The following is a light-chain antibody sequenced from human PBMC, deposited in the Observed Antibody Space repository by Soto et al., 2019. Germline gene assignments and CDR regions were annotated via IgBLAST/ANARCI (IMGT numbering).Light chain of an antibody. J-gene: IGLJ3*02. Sequence: QSALPQPRSVSGSPGQSVTISCTGTRSDIGGYNYVSWYQQHPGKAPKPMIYDVTKRPSGVPDRFSGSKSGNTASLTISGLQAEDEADYYCCSYAGRYTWVFGGGTKLTVL. V-gene: IGLV2-11*01. CDR1: RSDIGGYNY. CDR2: DVT. CDR3: CSYAGRYTWV.